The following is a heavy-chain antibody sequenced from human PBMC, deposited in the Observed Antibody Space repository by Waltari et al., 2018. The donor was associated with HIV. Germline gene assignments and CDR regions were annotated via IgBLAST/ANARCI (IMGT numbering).Heavy chain of an antibody. Sequence: EVQLLESGGGLVQPGGSLGLSCAASGFPFSHFAMSWVRQAPGKGLEWVSAISGSGGTTYDADSVKGRFTISRDNSKNTLYLQMNSLRAGDTAVYYCAKEEYSSGWFGVSFQHWGQGTLVTVSS. CDR2: ISGSGGTT. CDR1: GFPFSHFA. J-gene: IGHJ1*01. CDR3: AKEEYSSGWFGVSFQH. V-gene: IGHV3-23*01. D-gene: IGHD6-19*01.